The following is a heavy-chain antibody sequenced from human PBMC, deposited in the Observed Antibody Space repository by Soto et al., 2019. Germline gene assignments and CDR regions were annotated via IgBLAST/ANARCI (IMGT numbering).Heavy chain of an antibody. V-gene: IGHV1-18*01. Sequence: QVQLVQSGAEVKKPGASVKVSRKASGYTFTSYGISWVRQAPGQGLEWMGWISAYNGNTNYAQKLQGRVTMTTDTSTSTAYMELRSLRSDDTAVYYCARVGEVQLPDYYYYMDVWGKGTTVTVSS. D-gene: IGHD2-2*01. CDR3: ARVGEVQLPDYYYYMDV. CDR1: GYTFTSYG. J-gene: IGHJ6*03. CDR2: ISAYNGNT.